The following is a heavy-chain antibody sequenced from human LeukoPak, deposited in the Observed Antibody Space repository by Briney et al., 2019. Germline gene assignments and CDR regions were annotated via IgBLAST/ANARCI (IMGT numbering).Heavy chain of an antibody. CDR2: INGGGGRT. D-gene: IGHD1-1*01. CDR3: AKEWAGEGTPLFDY. V-gene: IGHV3-23*01. J-gene: IGHJ4*02. CDR1: GFTFRDYE. Sequence: GGSLRLSCAASGFTFRDYEMNWVRQAPGKGLEWVSGINGGGGRTYYADSVKGRFTISRDNSKNTMFLQVNSLRAEDMAVYYCAKEWAGEGTPLFDYWGQGTLVTVSS.